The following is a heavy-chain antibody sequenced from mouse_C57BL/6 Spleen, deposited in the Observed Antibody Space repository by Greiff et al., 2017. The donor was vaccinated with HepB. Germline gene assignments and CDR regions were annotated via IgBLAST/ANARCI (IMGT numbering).Heavy chain of an antibody. Sequence: QVQLQQPGAELVKPGASVRLSCKASGYTFTSYWMHWVKQRPGQGLEWIGMIHPNSGSTNYNEKFKSKATLTVDKSSSTAYMQLSSLTSEDSAVYYCARDYDGYSYFDYWGQGTTLTVSS. V-gene: IGHV1-64*01. D-gene: IGHD2-3*01. CDR2: IHPNSGST. CDR3: ARDYDGYSYFDY. CDR1: GYTFTSYW. J-gene: IGHJ2*01.